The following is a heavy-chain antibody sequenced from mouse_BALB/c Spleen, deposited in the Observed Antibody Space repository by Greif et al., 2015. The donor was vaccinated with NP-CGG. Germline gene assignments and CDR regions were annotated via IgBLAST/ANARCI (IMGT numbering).Heavy chain of an antibody. CDR3: ARRVYYFDY. V-gene: IGHV1-7*01. CDR2: INPSTGYT. J-gene: IGHJ2*01. CDR1: GYTFTSYW. Sequence: VQLQQSGAELAKPGASVKMSCKASGYTFTSYWMHWEKQRPGQGLEWIGYINPSTGYTEYNQKFKDKATLTADKSSSTAYMQLSSLTSEDSAVYYCARRVYYFDYWGQGTTLTVSS.